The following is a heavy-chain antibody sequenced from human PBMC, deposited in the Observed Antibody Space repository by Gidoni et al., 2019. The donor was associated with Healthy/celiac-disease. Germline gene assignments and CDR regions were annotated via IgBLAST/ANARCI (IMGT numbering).Heavy chain of an antibody. CDR2: ISCSGGST. D-gene: IGHD3-3*01. V-gene: IGHV3-23*01. Sequence: VSAISCSGGSTYYADSVKGRFTISRDNSKNTLYLQMNSLRAEDTAVYYCAKDEQTYYDFWSGYYPYYYYGMDVWGQGTTVTVSS. J-gene: IGHJ6*02. CDR3: AKDEQTYYDFWSGYYPYYYYGMDV.